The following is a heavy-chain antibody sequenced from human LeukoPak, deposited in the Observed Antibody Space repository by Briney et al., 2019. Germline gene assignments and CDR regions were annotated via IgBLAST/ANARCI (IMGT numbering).Heavy chain of an antibody. Sequence: GGSLRLSCAASGFTFSSYAMSWVRQAPGKGLEWVSSISGSGDNTYYADSVKGRFTISRDNSKDTLYLQMNSLRAEDTAIYYCAKAGYGPECYFHYWGQGTLVTVSS. J-gene: IGHJ4*02. D-gene: IGHD5-18*01. CDR3: AKAGYGPECYFHY. V-gene: IGHV3-23*01. CDR2: ISGSGDNT. CDR1: GFTFSSYA.